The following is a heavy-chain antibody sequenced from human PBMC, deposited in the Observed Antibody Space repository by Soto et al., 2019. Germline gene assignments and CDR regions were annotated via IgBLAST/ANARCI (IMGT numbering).Heavy chain of an antibody. D-gene: IGHD3-9*01. V-gene: IGHV1-18*01. J-gene: IGHJ2*01. CDR3: ARDGRYFDWLSPYWYFDL. Sequence: GAPGKVSCQGSCFTFSNYGISLGRQAPGQRVEWMGWISAYNGNTNYAQKLQGRVTMTTDTSTSTAYMELRSLRSDDTAVYYCARDGRYFDWLSPYWYFDLWGRGTLVTVSS. CDR2: ISAYNGNT. CDR1: CFTFSNYG.